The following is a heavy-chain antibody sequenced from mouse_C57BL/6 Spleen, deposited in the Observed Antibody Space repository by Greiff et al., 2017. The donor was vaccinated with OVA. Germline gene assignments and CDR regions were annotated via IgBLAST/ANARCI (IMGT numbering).Heavy chain of an antibody. D-gene: IGHD1-1*01. CDR2: IHPNSGST. V-gene: IGHV1-64*01. CDR1: GYTFTSYW. Sequence: QVHVKQPGAELVKPGASVKLSCKASGYTFTSYWMHWVKQRPGQGLEWIGMIHPNSGSTNYNEKFKSKATLTVDKSSSTAYMQLSSLTSEDSAVYYCAIITTVVADYWGQGTTLTVSS. J-gene: IGHJ2*01. CDR3: AIITTVVADY.